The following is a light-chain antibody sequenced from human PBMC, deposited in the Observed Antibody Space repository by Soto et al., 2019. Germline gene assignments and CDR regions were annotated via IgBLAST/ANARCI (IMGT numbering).Light chain of an antibody. CDR3: HQYTSYSTLS. CDR2: KAS. CDR1: QSISTR. V-gene: IGKV1-5*03. J-gene: IGKJ4*01. Sequence: IHITHSPSTLPASLLYIVTITFLASQSISTRLAWYQQKPGKAPKLLIYKASGLESGVPSRFSGSGSGTDFTLTISSLQPDDFATYYCHQYTSYSTLSFGGGTKVDIK.